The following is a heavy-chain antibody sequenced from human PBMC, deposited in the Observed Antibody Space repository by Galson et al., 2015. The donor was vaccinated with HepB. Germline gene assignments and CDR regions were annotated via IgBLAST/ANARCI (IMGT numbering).Heavy chain of an antibody. Sequence: SVKVSCKASGGTFSSYTISWVRQAPGQGLEWMGRIIPILGIANYAQKFQGRVTITADKSTSPAYMELSSLRSEDTAVYYCAREPSEVVTAIRDYWGQGTLVTVSS. CDR1: GGTFSSYT. CDR3: AREPSEVVTAIRDY. D-gene: IGHD2-21*02. V-gene: IGHV1-69*04. CDR2: IIPILGIA. J-gene: IGHJ4*02.